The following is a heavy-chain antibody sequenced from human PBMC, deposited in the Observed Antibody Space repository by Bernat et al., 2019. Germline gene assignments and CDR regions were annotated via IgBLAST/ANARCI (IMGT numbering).Heavy chain of an antibody. CDR2: IKQDGSEK. Sequence: VQLVESGGGAVQPGRSLRLSCAASGFTFSSYWMSWVRQAPGKGLEWVANIKQDGSEKYYVDSVKGRFTISRDNAKNSLYLQMNSLRAEDTAVYYCARDPFSDSSSWYDAFDIWGQGTMVTVSS. CDR3: ARDPFSDSSSWYDAFDI. CDR1: GFTFSSYW. V-gene: IGHV3-7*03. J-gene: IGHJ3*02. D-gene: IGHD6-13*01.